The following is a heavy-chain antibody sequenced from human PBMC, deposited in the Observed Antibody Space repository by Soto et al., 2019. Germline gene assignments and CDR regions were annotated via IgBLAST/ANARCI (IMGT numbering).Heavy chain of an antibody. CDR1: GGSISSGGYS. J-gene: IGHJ5*02. Sequence: SETLSLTCAVSGGSISSGGYSWSWIRQPPGKGLEWIGYIYHSGSTYYNPSLKGRVTISVDRSKNQFSLKLSSVTAADTAVYYCARGYDFWSGGFDPWGQGTLVTVSS. D-gene: IGHD3-3*01. CDR2: IYHSGST. V-gene: IGHV4-30-2*01. CDR3: ARGYDFWSGGFDP.